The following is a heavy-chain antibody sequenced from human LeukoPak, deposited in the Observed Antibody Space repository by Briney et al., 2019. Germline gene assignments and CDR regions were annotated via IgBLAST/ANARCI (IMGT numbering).Heavy chain of an antibody. CDR3: AKSQAGVLMVYATD. Sequence: SCXASGGTFSSYAMSWVCQAPGKGLVWVSAISGSGGSTYYADSVKGRFTISRDNSKNTLYLQMNSLRAEDTAVYYCAKSQAGVLMVYATDWGQGTLVTVSS. V-gene: IGHV3-23*01. D-gene: IGHD2-8*01. J-gene: IGHJ4*02. CDR1: GGTFSSYA. CDR2: ISGSGGST.